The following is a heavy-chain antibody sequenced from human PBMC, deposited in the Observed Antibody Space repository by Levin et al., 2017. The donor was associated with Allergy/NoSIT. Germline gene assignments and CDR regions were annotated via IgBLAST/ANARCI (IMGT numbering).Heavy chain of an antibody. J-gene: IGHJ4*02. CDR1: DSSISSGYN. D-gene: IGHD6-13*01. CDR3: AGQRAAVGAFNY. CDR2: VYHTGSA. Sequence: SETLSLTCTVSDSSISSGYNWGWIRQPPGKGLEWIGNVYHTGSAYYNPSLKSRVTLLVDRPTNRFSLKLSSVTAADTAVYFCAGQRAAVGAFNYWGQGALVTVSS. V-gene: IGHV4-38-2*02.